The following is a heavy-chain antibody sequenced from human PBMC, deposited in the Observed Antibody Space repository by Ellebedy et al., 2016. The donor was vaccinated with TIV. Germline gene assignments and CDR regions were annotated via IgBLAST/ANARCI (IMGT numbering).Heavy chain of an antibody. CDR1: GYTFTGYY. Sequence: ASVKVSCXASGYTFTGYYMQWVRQAPGQGLEWMGWINPNSGGTDYAQKFQGRVTMTRDTSISTAYMELSRLRYDDTAVYYCARDRSQGASTVGYWGQGTLVTVSS. J-gene: IGHJ4*02. D-gene: IGHD3-10*01. V-gene: IGHV1-2*02. CDR2: INPNSGGT. CDR3: ARDRSQGASTVGY.